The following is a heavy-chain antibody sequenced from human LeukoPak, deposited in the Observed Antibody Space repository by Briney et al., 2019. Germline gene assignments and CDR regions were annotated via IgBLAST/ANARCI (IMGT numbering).Heavy chain of an antibody. CDR3: ARDEVIRDYVWGSYRKAHWFDP. CDR1: GYTFTSYG. CDR2: IIPIFGTA. J-gene: IGHJ5*02. D-gene: IGHD3-16*02. Sequence: SVKVSCKASGYTFTSYGISWVRQAPGQGLEWMGGIIPIFGTANYAQKFQGRVTITADKSTSTAYMELSSLRSEDTAVYYCARDEVIRDYVWGSYRKAHWFDPWGQGTLVTVSS. V-gene: IGHV1-69*06.